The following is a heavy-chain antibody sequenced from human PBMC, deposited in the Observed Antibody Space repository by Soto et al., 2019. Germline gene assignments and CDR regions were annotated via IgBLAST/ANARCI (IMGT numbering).Heavy chain of an antibody. V-gene: IGHV5-51*01. D-gene: IGHD3-10*01. J-gene: IGHJ3*02. CDR1: GYSFTSYW. CDR3: ACYNLGHTNYVTPKTEAFNI. CDR2: IYPGDSDT. Sequence: RGESLKISCKGSGYSFTSYWIGWVRQMPGKGLEWMGIIYPGDSDTRYSPSFQGQVTISADKSISTAYLQWSSLKASDTAMYYCACYNLGHTNYVTPKTEAFNIWGKGKMFTFS.